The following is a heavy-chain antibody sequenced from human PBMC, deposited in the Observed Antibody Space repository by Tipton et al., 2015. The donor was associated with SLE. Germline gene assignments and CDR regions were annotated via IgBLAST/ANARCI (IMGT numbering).Heavy chain of an antibody. CDR1: GFTFNTYS. D-gene: IGHD3-3*01. CDR2: IGTRSSHI. Sequence: GSLRLSCAASGFTFNTYSMNWVRQAPGKGLEWVASIGTRSSHIYYADSLKGRFTISRDNAKNSLSLQMNSLRVDDTAVYYCTTGNKEGWEETSYDRNWGHGTLVTVSS. V-gene: IGHV3-21*03. CDR3: TTGNKEGWEETSYDRN. J-gene: IGHJ4*01.